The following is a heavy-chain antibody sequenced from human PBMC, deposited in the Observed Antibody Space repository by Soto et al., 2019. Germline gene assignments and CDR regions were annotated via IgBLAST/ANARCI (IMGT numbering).Heavy chain of an antibody. Sequence: PSQTLSLTCVISGDSVSSNSAAWNWIRQSPSRGLEWLGRTYYRSKWYNDYAVSVKSRITINPDTSKNQLSLQLNSVTPEDTAVYYCARWGVDCSGGSCYSRYYYYMDVWGKGTTVTVSS. CDR2: TYYRSKWYN. CDR1: GDSVSSNSAA. D-gene: IGHD2-15*01. CDR3: ARWGVDCSGGSCYSRYYYYMDV. V-gene: IGHV6-1*01. J-gene: IGHJ6*03.